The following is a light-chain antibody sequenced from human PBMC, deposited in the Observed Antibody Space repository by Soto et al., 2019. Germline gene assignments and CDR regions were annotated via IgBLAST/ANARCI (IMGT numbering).Light chain of an antibody. V-gene: IGKV1-39*01. CDR2: AAS. Sequence: DLQMTQPPSSLSASVGDRVPITCRASQSISSYLNWYQQKPGKAPKLLIYAASSLQSGVPSRFSGSGSGTELTITISSLQPDDFETYYCQQYNSYSRTFGQGTKVDIK. CDR1: QSISSY. J-gene: IGKJ1*01. CDR3: QQYNSYSRT.